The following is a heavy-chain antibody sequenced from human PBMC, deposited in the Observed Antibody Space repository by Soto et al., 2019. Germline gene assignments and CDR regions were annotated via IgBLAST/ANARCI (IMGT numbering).Heavy chain of an antibody. CDR2: IYYSGST. D-gene: IGHD3-22*01. CDR3: ARYGYYYDSSGSYPD. J-gene: IGHJ4*02. Sequence: PSETLSLTCTVSGGSISRYYWSWIRQPPGKGLEWIGYIYYSGSTNYNPSLKSRVTISVDTSKNQFSLKLSSVTAADTAVYYCARYGYYYDSSGSYPDWCQGTLVTVSS. CDR1: GGSISRYY. V-gene: IGHV4-59*01.